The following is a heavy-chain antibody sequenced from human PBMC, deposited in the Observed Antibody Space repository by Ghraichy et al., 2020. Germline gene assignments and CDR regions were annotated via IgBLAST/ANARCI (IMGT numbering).Heavy chain of an antibody. CDR3: ASQPLGFGTYWFES. CDR2: IYHTGST. D-gene: IGHD3-10*01. CDR1: GGSISSSNW. Sequence: SETLSLTCAVSGGSISSSNWWSWVRQSPGKGLEWIGEIYHTGSTNYNPSLKSRVTISLDKSKNQFSLKLTSVTAADTAMYYCASQPLGFGTYWFESWGQGTLVSVSS. J-gene: IGHJ5*01. V-gene: IGHV4-4*02.